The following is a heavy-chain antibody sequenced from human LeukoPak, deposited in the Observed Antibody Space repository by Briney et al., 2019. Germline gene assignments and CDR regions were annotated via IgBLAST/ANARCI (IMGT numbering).Heavy chain of an antibody. J-gene: IGHJ6*03. D-gene: IGHD2/OR15-2a*01. CDR2: INPNSGGT. V-gene: IGHV1-2*02. Sequence: ASVKVSCTASGYTFTGYYIHWVRQAPGQGLEWMGWINPNSGGTNYAQKFQGRVTMTRDTSISTAYMELSRLRSDDTAVYYCARGKAEYYYYYYYMDVWGKGTTVTVSS. CDR1: GYTFTGYY. CDR3: ARGKAEYYYYYYYMDV.